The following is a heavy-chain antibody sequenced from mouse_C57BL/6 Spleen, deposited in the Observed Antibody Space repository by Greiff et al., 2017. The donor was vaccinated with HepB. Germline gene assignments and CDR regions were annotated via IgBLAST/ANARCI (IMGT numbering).Heavy chain of an antibody. Sequence: EVQLQQSGPELVKPGASVKISCKASGYSFTGYYMNWVKQSPEKSLEWIGEINPSTGGTTYNQKFKAKATLTVDKSSSTAYMQLKSLTSEDSAVYYCARSNYYYGSSPFAYWGQGTLVTVSA. CDR1: GYSFTGYY. J-gene: IGHJ3*01. D-gene: IGHD1-1*01. V-gene: IGHV1-42*01. CDR2: INPSTGGT. CDR3: ARSNYYYGSSPFAY.